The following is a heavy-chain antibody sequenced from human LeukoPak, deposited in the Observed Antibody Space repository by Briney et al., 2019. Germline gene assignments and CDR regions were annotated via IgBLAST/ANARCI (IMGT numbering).Heavy chain of an antibody. CDR3: ATARNFRFEY. V-gene: IGHV3-74*01. D-gene: IGHD1-7*01. CDR2: MNGEGTTI. J-gene: IGHJ4*02. Sequence: GGSLRLSCATSGLTFRTTWMHWVRQAPGKGLMWVSRMNGEGTTIDYADSVKGRFTVSRDYAKNTLSLQMNNLRTEDTALYFCATARNFRFEYWGQGSLVIVSA. CDR1: GLTFRTTW.